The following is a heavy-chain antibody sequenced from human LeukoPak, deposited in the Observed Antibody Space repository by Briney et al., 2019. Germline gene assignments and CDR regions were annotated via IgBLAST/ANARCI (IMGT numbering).Heavy chain of an antibody. V-gene: IGHV3-30-3*01. CDR3: ARVRRRDGYNYYYYYGMDV. CDR1: GFTFSSYA. D-gene: IGHD5-24*01. Sequence: GGSLRLSCAASGFTFSSYAIHWVRQPPGKGLEWVTFISYDGNTKYYADSVKGRFTISRDNAKNTLYLQMNSLRAEDTAVYYCARVRRRDGYNYYYYYGMDVWGQGTTVTVSS. J-gene: IGHJ6*02. CDR2: ISYDGNTK.